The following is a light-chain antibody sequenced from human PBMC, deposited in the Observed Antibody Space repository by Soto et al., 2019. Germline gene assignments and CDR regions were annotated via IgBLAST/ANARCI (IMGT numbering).Light chain of an antibody. CDR3: QQYNSYSPYT. Sequence: DIQMTQSPSTLSASVGDRVTITCRASQSISSWLAWYQQKPGKAPKLLIYKASSLESGVPSRFSGSGSGTEFTLTISSLQPDDFATYYCQQYNSYSPYTFSQGTKLAIK. V-gene: IGKV1-5*03. J-gene: IGKJ2*01. CDR1: QSISSW. CDR2: KAS.